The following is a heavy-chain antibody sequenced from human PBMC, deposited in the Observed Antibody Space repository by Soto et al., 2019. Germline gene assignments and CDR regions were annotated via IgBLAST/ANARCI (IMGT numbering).Heavy chain of an antibody. V-gene: IGHV1-69*13. CDR3: ARYSGSPLAALDY. CDR2: IIPIFGTA. J-gene: IGHJ4*02. CDR1: GGTFSSYA. D-gene: IGHD1-26*01. Sequence: ASVKVSCKASGGTFSSYAISWVRQAPGQGLEWMGGIIPIFGTANYAQKFQGRVTITADESTSTAYMELSSLRSEDTAVYYCARYSGSPLAALDYWGQGTLVTVSS.